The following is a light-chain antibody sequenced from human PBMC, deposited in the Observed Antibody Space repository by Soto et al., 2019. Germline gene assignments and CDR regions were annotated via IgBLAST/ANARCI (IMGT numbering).Light chain of an antibody. CDR3: QQYTNWPPVT. V-gene: IGKV3-15*01. Sequence: EIVMTQSPATLSVSPGERVTLSCRASQFISTNLAWYQQRPGQAPRLLIYYASTRATGIPARFSGSGYGTEFSVNISSLQSEDFAVYYCQQYTNWPPVTFGEGPKLEIK. CDR2: YAS. J-gene: IGKJ2*01. CDR1: QFISTN.